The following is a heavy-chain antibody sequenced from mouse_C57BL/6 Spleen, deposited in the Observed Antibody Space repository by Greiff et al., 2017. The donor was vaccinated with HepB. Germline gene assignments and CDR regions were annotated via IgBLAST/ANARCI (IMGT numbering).Heavy chain of an antibody. Sequence: DVKLQESGPGLVKPSQSLSLTCSVTGYSITSGYYWNWIRQFPGNKLEWMGYISYDGSNNYNPSLKNRISITRDTSKNQFFLKLNSVTTEDTATYYCARDPAEYWYFDVWGTGTTVTVSS. V-gene: IGHV3-6*01. CDR1: GYSITSGYY. CDR2: ISYDGSN. J-gene: IGHJ1*03. CDR3: ARDPAEYWYFDV.